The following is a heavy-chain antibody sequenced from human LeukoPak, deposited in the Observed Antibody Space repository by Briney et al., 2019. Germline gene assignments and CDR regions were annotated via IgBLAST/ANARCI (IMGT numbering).Heavy chain of an antibody. Sequence: GASVKVSCKASGYTFTSYGISWVRQAPGQGLEWMGWISAYNGNTNYAQKFQGRVTMTTDTSTSTAYMELRSLRSDDTAVYYCARITKLYYDFWSPTFDPWGQGTLVTVSS. CDR3: ARITKLYYDFWSPTFDP. CDR2: ISAYNGNT. J-gene: IGHJ5*02. CDR1: GYTFTSYG. D-gene: IGHD3-3*01. V-gene: IGHV1-18*01.